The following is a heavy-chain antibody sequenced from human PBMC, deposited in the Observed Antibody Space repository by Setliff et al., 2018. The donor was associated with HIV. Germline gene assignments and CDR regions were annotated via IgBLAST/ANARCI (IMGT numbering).Heavy chain of an antibody. D-gene: IGHD2-2*01. CDR1: GGSISSGSYY. CDR3: VRHVGKFCSDASCYGVGWFDH. Sequence: SETLSLTCTVSGGSISSGSYYWSCIRQPAGKELEWIGRIYSSGSTNYNPSLKSRVTISVGTSKNQFPLKLSSATAADTAVYYCVRHVGKFCSDASCYGVGWFDHWGQGALVTVSS. CDR2: IYSSGST. J-gene: IGHJ5*02. V-gene: IGHV4-61*02.